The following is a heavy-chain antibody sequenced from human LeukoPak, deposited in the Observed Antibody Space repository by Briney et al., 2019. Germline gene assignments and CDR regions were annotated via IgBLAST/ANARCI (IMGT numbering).Heavy chain of an antibody. Sequence: SETLSLTCTVSGDSISSGGYYWSWIRQHPGKGLEWIGYIYYSGSTYYNPSLKSRVTISVDTSKNQFSLKLSSVTAADTAVYYCARFNGAVVVTLSWFDPWGQGTLVTVSS. CDR3: ARFNGAVVVTLSWFDP. D-gene: IGHD2-21*02. J-gene: IGHJ5*02. V-gene: IGHV4-31*03. CDR2: IYYSGST. CDR1: GDSISSGGYY.